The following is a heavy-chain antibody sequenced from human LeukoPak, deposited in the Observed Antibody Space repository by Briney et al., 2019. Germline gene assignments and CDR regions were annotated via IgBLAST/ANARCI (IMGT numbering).Heavy chain of an antibody. CDR1: GGSFSGYY. D-gene: IGHD3-10*01. CDR2: INHSGST. J-gene: IGHJ6*03. CDR3: ARLPPYYYGSGSFHYYYYMDV. Sequence: PSETLSLTCAVYGGSFSGYYWSWIRQPPGKGLEWIGEINHSGSTNHNPSLKSRVTISVDTSKNQFSLKLSSVTAADTAVYYCARLPPYYYGSGSFHYYYYMDVWGKGTTVTVSS. V-gene: IGHV4-34*01.